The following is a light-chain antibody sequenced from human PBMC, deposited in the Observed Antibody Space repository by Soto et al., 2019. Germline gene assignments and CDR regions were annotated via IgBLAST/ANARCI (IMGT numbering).Light chain of an antibody. CDR2: VAS. Sequence: EIVLTQSPGTLSLSPGERATLSCRASQSVSSSYLAWYQQKPGQAPRLLIYVASSRATGIPDRFSGSGSGTDFTLTISRLEPEDFAVYYCPHYGSSPPYTFGKGTKLEIK. J-gene: IGKJ2*01. V-gene: IGKV3-20*01. CDR3: PHYGSSPPYT. CDR1: QSVSSSY.